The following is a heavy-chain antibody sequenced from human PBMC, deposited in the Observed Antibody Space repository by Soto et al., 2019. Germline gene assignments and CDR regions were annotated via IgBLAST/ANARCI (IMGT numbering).Heavy chain of an antibody. Sequence: EVQLLESGGGLVQPGGSLRLSCAASGFTFSSYAMSWVRQAPGKGLEWVSAISGSGGSTYYADSVKGRFTISRDNSKNTLYLQMTSLRAEDTAVYYCAKGRRMHYYGSGNPFDYWGQGTLVTVSS. D-gene: IGHD3-10*01. V-gene: IGHV3-23*01. CDR3: AKGRRMHYYGSGNPFDY. CDR1: GFTFSSYA. CDR2: ISGSGGST. J-gene: IGHJ4*02.